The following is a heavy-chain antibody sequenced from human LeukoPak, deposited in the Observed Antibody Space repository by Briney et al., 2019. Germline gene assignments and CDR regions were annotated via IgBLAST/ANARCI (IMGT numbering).Heavy chain of an antibody. V-gene: IGHV4-39*07. Sequence: SETLSLTCTVSGGSISSSSYYWGWIRQPPGKGLEWIGRIYTSGSTNYNPSLKSRVTMSVDTSKNQFSLKLSSVTAADTAVYYCARTPTIWFGELGDAFDIWGQGTMVTVSS. CDR1: GGSISSSSYY. CDR2: IYTSGST. D-gene: IGHD3-10*01. J-gene: IGHJ3*02. CDR3: ARTPTIWFGELGDAFDI.